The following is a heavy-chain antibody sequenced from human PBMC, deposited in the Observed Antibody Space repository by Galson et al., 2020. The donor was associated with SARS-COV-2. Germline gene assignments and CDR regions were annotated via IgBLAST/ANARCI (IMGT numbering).Heavy chain of an antibody. J-gene: IGHJ3*01. CDR3: ARGGGGDIVVVPAASDAFDV. Sequence: ASVTVSCQASGYTFTGYYIHWVRQAPGQGREWMGWINPNSGAKNYAQNFQGWVTLTRDTSINTAYMELSRLKSDDTAIYYCARGGGGDIVVVPAASDAFDVWGQGTMVTVSS. CDR1: GYTFTGYY. CDR2: INPNSGAK. D-gene: IGHD2-2*01. V-gene: IGHV1-2*04.